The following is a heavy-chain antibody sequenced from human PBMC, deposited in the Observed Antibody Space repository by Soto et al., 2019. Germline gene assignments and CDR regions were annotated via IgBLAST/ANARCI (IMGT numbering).Heavy chain of an antibody. CDR3: GREGQQLPQEDYYQFNGMDV. Sequence: QFQLVQSGAEVKKPGASVKVSCKASGYNFTRFGISWVRQAPGHGLEWMGWMGAHSGHTRQAQKFQGRLTMTTDASRNPAYIDRRSLTSADTARYSGGREGQQLPQEDYYQFNGMDVWGQGTAVIVSS. D-gene: IGHD6-13*01. J-gene: IGHJ6*02. CDR2: MGAHSGHT. CDR1: GYNFTRFG. V-gene: IGHV1-18*01.